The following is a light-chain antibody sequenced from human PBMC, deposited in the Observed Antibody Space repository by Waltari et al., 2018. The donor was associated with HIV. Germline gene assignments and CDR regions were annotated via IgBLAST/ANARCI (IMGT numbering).Light chain of an antibody. CDR2: EGS. J-gene: IGLJ2*01. V-gene: IGLV2-23*01. Sequence: QFALTQHAPGTGSPGLSSTIPCTGTGSDAGGYNLVHWYQQHPGQAPNLMIYEGSKRPSGVSNRFSGSKSGNTASLTISVLQAEDEADYYCWSYAGSSTSVFGGGTKLTVL. CDR1: GSDAGGYNL. CDR3: WSYAGSSTSV.